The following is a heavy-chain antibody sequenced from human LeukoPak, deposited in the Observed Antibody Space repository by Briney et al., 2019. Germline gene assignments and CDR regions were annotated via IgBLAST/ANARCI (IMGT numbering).Heavy chain of an antibody. V-gene: IGHV3-23*01. CDR1: GFTFSSYA. CDR2: ISGSGGST. D-gene: IGHD5-18*01. Sequence: GGSLRLSCAASGFTFSSYAMGWVRQTPGKGLEWVSAISGSGGSTYYADSVKGRFTISRDNSKNTLYLQMNSLRAEDTAVYYCAKDYGYSYGYRYYFDYWGQGTLVTVSS. CDR3: AKDYGYSYGYRYYFDY. J-gene: IGHJ4*02.